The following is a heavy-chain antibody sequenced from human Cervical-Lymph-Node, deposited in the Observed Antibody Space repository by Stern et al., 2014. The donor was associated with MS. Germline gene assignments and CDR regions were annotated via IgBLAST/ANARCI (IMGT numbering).Heavy chain of an antibody. CDR2: VYYSGAT. V-gene: IGHV4-39*01. D-gene: IGHD2-8*02. CDR1: GDSISSYTHY. CDR3: AKHACTGAACPFDL. J-gene: IGHJ4*02. Sequence: QVQLQESGPGLVKPSETLSLTCAVSGDSISSYTHYWAWIRQPPGKGLEWIGSVYYSGATYYNPSLKSPVTISADTSKNHFSLGLTSVTAADTAVYYCAKHACTGAACPFDLWGQGTLVTVSS.